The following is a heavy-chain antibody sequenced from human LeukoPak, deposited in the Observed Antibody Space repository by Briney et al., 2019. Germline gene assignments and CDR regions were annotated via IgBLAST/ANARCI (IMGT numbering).Heavy chain of an antibody. Sequence: GGSLRLSCAASGFTFSSYAMHWVRQAPGKGLEYVSAISSNGGSTYYANSVKGRFTISRDNSKNTLYLQMGSLRAEDMAAYYCAREALAVAHAFDIWGQGTMVTVSS. CDR1: GFTFSSYA. CDR2: ISSNGGST. V-gene: IGHV3-64*01. CDR3: AREALAVAHAFDI. D-gene: IGHD6-19*01. J-gene: IGHJ3*02.